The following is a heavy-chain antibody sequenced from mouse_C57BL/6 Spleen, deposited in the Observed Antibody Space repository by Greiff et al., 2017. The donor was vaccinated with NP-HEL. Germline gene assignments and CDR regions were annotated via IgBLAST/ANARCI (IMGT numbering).Heavy chain of an antibody. CDR3: ATIYYYGSSYAMDY. D-gene: IGHD1-1*01. CDR2: ISYDGSN. J-gene: IGHJ4*01. V-gene: IGHV3-6*01. CDR1: GYSITSGYY. Sequence: EVQLVESGPGLVKPSQSLSLTCSVTGYSITSGYYWNWIRQFPGNKLEWMGYISYDGSNNYNPSLKNRISITRDTSKNQFFLKLNSVTTEDTATYYCATIYYYGSSYAMDYWGQGTSVTVSS.